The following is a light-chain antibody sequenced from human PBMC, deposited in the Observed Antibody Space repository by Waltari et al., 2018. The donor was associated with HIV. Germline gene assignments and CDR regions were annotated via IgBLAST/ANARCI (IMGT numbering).Light chain of an antibody. V-gene: IGLV1-44*01. J-gene: IGLJ2*01. CDR2: SNN. CDR1: SSTIGSNT. Sequence: QSVLTQPPSASGTPGQRVTISCSGSSSTIGSNTVNWYQQLPGTAPKLLISSNNQRPSGVPDRFSASKSGTSASLAISGLQSEDEADYYCAAWDDSLNGHVVFGGGTKLTVL. CDR3: AAWDDSLNGHVV.